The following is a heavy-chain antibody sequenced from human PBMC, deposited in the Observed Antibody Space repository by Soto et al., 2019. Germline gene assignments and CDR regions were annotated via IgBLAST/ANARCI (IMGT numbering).Heavy chain of an antibody. CDR3: VAGGTRWLQSPFDY. CDR1: GYTLTELS. CDR2: FDPEDGKT. J-gene: IGHJ4*02. V-gene: IGHV1-24*01. D-gene: IGHD1-1*01. Sequence: QVHLIQSGAEVKKPGASVKVSCKVSGYTLTELSMHWVRQAPGKGLEWMGGFDPEDGKTTSAQKFQGRVTVTEDTSTDTAYMERRSLRSEDTGVYDCVAGGTRWLQSPFDYWGQGTLVTVSS.